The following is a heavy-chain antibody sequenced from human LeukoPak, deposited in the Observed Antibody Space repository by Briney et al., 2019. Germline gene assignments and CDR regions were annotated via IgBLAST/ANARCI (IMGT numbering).Heavy chain of an antibody. V-gene: IGHV4-38-2*02. J-gene: IGHJ4*02. D-gene: IGHD4-17*01. CDR3: ARDRAVTTFDY. Sequence: SETLSLTCAVSGYSISSGYYWGWIRQPPGQGLEWIGNIYRSGSTYYNPSLKSRVTISVDTSKNQFSLKLSSVTAADTAVYYCARDRAVTTFDYWGQGTLVTVSS. CDR1: GYSISSGYY. CDR2: IYRSGST.